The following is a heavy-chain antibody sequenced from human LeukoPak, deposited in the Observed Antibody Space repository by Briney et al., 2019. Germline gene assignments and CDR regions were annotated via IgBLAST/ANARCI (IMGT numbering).Heavy chain of an antibody. D-gene: IGHD5-12*01. CDR1: GGSISSYY. V-gene: IGHV4-59*01. CDR2: IYYSGNT. CDR3: ARFAGYSGYGDAFDI. J-gene: IGHJ3*02. Sequence: SETLSLTCTVSGGSISSYYWSWIRQPPGRGLEWIGYIYYSGNTNYNPSLKSRVTISVDTSKNQFSLKLSSVTAADTAVYYCARFAGYSGYGDAFDIWGQGTMVTVSS.